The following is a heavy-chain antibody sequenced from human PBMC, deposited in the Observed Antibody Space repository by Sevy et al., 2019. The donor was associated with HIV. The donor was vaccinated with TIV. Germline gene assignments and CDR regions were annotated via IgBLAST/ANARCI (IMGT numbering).Heavy chain of an antibody. J-gene: IGHJ4*02. D-gene: IGHD3-22*01. CDR2: ISWNSGSI. CDR1: GFTFDDYA. Sequence: GGSLRLSCAASGFTFDDYAMHWVRQAPGKGLEWVSGISWNSGSIGYADSVMGRFTISRDNAKNSLYLQMNSLRAEDTALYYCAKALDSSGYLVLDYWGQGTLVTVSS. CDR3: AKALDSSGYLVLDY. V-gene: IGHV3-9*01.